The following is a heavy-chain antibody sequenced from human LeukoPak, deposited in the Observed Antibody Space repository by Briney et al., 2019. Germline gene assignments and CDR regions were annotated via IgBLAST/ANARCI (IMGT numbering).Heavy chain of an antibody. D-gene: IGHD3-22*01. CDR1: GGSISSSSYY. Sequence: PSETLSLTCTVSGGSISSSSYYWGWIRQPPGKGLEWIGSIYYSGSNYYNPSLKSRVTISVDTSKNQFSLKLSSVTAADTAVYYCARVQYYYDSSGYYSGYYYYYMDVWGKGTTVTVSS. V-gene: IGHV4-39*01. J-gene: IGHJ6*03. CDR3: ARVQYYYDSSGYYSGYYYYYMDV. CDR2: IYYSGSN.